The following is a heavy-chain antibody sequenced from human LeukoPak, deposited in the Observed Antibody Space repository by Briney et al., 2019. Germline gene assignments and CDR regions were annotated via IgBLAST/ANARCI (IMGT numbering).Heavy chain of an antibody. CDR2: ISSSGSTI. D-gene: IGHD6-6*01. Sequence: GGSLRLSCAASGFTSSSYEMNWVRQAPGKGLEWVSYISSSGSTIYYADSVKGRFTISRDNAKNSLYLQMNSLRAEDTAVYYCTRTPTPGYSSSSSKYYWGQGTLVTVSS. CDR1: GFTSSSYE. J-gene: IGHJ4*02. CDR3: TRTPTPGYSSSSSKYY. V-gene: IGHV3-48*03.